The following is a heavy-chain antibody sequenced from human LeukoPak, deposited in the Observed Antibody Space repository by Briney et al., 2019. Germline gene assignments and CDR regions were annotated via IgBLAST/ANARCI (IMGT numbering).Heavy chain of an antibody. J-gene: IGHJ4*02. Sequence: GGSLRLSCAASGFTFDDYAMHWVRQVPGKGLKWISGINWNSAEVGYADSVKGRFTISGDNAKNSLYLQMSSLRAEDTAVYYCARVDDFWSGSLFNYWGQGTLVTVSS. V-gene: IGHV3-9*01. D-gene: IGHD3-3*01. CDR3: ARVDDFWSGSLFNY. CDR2: INWNSAEV. CDR1: GFTFDDYA.